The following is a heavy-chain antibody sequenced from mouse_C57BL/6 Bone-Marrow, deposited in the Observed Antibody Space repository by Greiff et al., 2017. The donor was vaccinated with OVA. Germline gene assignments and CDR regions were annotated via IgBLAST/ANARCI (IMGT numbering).Heavy chain of an antibody. Sequence: VQLQQSGPELVKPGASVKISCKASGYTFTDYYINWVKQRPGQGLEWIGWIFPGSGSTYYNEKFKGKATLTVDKSSSTAYMLLSSLTSEDSAVYFCARWGIIYYYGSSLWYFDVWGTGTTVTVSS. CDR3: ARWGIIYYYGSSLWYFDV. CDR2: IFPGSGST. J-gene: IGHJ1*03. CDR1: GYTFTDYY. D-gene: IGHD1-1*01. V-gene: IGHV1-75*01.